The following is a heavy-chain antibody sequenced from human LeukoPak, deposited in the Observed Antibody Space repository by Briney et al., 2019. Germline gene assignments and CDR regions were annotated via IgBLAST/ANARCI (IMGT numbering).Heavy chain of an antibody. CDR1: GGSFSGYY. Sequence: SETLSLTCAVYGGSFSGYYWSWIRQPPGKGLEWIGEINHSGSTNYNPSLKSRVTISVDTSKDQFSLELSSVTAADTAVYYCAREGRDSLGYNGWFDPWGQGTLVTVSS. CDR3: AREGRDSLGYNGWFDP. J-gene: IGHJ5*02. V-gene: IGHV4-34*01. CDR2: INHSGST. D-gene: IGHD3-22*01.